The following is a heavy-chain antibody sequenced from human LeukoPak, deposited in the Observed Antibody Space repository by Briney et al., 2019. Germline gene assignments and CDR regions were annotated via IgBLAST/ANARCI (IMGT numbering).Heavy chain of an antibody. Sequence: ASVKVSCKVSGYTLTELSMHWVRQAPGKGLEWMGGFDPEDGKTIYAQKFQGRVTMTEDTSTDTAYMELSSLRSEDTAVYYCATALLAQDYYYGMDVWGQGTTVTVSS. D-gene: IGHD5-12*01. V-gene: IGHV1-24*01. CDR3: ATALLAQDYYYGMDV. CDR1: GYTLTELS. CDR2: FDPEDGKT. J-gene: IGHJ6*02.